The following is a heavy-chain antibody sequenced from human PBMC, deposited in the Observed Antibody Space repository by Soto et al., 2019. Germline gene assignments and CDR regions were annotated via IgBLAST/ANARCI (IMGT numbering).Heavy chain of an antibody. CDR2: ISHDGNNQ. CDR3: ARARWAGVADYFVS. CDR1: GFTFGSYD. Sequence: QVQLVESGGGVVQPGRSLRLSCAASGFTFGSYDMHWGRQAPGKGLEWVAVISHDGNNQYYADTVKGRFTIPRDNSNNTLFLQMGRRRPEDTAVYYCARARWAGVADYFVSWGQGTLVTVSS. V-gene: IGHV3-30-3*01. J-gene: IGHJ4*02.